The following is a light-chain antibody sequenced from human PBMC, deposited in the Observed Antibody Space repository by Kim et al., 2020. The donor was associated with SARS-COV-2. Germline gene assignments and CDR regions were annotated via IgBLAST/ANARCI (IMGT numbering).Light chain of an antibody. J-gene: IGKJ1*01. CDR2: GAS. CDR1: QRVSSN. V-gene: IGKV3-15*01. CDR3: QKYNNWPPWT. Sequence: SPGESATLSCRASQRVSSNVAWYQQKPGQAPRPLIYGASTRATGIPARFSGSGSGTEFTLTISSLQSEDFAVYYCQKYNNWPPWTFGQGTKVEIK.